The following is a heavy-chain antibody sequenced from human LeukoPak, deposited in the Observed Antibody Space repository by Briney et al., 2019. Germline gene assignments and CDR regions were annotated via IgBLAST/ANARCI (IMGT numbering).Heavy chain of an antibody. J-gene: IGHJ4*02. CDR1: EFTFSNYW. Sequence: GGSLRLSCAASEFTFSNYWMHWVRQAPGKGLVWVSRINAGGSETNYADSVKGRFTISRDNAKDTLYLQMNSLRAEDTAVYYCAKSPPVLDNYFDYWGQGTLVTVSS. V-gene: IGHV3-74*01. D-gene: IGHD4/OR15-4a*01. CDR3: AKSPPVLDNYFDY. CDR2: INAGGSET.